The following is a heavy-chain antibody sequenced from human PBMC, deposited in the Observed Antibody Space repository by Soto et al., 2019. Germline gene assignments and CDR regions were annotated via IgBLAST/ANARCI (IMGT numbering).Heavy chain of an antibody. D-gene: IGHD2-2*01. V-gene: IGHV3-30*09. CDR2: ISYDGNNK. CDR1: GFTFSPYA. J-gene: IGHJ4*02. Sequence: QVQLVESGGGVGQPGRSLRLSCAASGFTFSPYAMHWVRQAPGKGLEWVAVISYDGNNKNYADSVKGRLAISRDNSRNTLYLQMNRLRAADTAVYYCARARLDTPALDYWGQGTLVTVSS. CDR3: ARARLDTPALDY.